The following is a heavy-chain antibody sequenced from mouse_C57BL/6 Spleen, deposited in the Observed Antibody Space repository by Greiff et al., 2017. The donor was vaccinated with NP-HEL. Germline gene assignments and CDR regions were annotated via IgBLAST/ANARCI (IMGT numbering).Heavy chain of an antibody. Sequence: VQLQQPGAELVRPGSSVKLSCKASGYTFTSYWMHWVKQRPIQGLEWIGNIDPSDSETHYNQKFKDKATLTVDKSSSTAYMQLSSLTSADSAVYYCARSGGNSDYYAMDYWGQGTSVTVSS. D-gene: IGHD2-1*01. V-gene: IGHV1-52*01. CDR3: ARSGGNSDYYAMDY. J-gene: IGHJ4*01. CDR1: GYTFTSYW. CDR2: IDPSDSET.